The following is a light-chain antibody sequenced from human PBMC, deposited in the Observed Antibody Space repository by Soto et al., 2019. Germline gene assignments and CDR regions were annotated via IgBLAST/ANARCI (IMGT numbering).Light chain of an antibody. Sequence: EIVLTQSPATLSLSPGERATLSCRTSQSVSSYLAGYQQKPGQAPRLLIYDASNRATGIPARFSGRGSGTGFTLTISSLEPEDFAVYYCQQRFNWPLTFGGGTKVDIK. V-gene: IGKV3-11*01. CDR1: QSVSSY. J-gene: IGKJ4*01. CDR2: DAS. CDR3: QQRFNWPLT.